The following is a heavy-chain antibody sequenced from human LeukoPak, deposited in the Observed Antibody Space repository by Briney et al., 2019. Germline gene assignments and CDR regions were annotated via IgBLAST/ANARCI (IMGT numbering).Heavy chain of an antibody. CDR1: GYTFTSYD. J-gene: IGHJ6*03. V-gene: IGHV1-8*01. Sequence: GASVKVSCKASGYTFTSYDINWVRQATGQGLEWMGWMNPNSGNTGYAQKFQGRVTMTRNTSISTAYMELSSLRSEDTAVYYCARRIPYYYYMDVGGKGTTVTVSS. CDR3: ARRIPYYYYMDV. D-gene: IGHD2-15*01. CDR2: MNPNSGNT.